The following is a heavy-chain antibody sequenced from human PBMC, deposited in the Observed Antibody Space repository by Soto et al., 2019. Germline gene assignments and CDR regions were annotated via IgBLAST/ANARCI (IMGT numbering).Heavy chain of an antibody. CDR1: GGTFSSYA. CDR3: ARDTSDYYDSSGYSHLYRMDV. D-gene: IGHD3-22*01. J-gene: IGHJ6*02. CDR2: IIPIFGTA. V-gene: IGHV1-69*13. Sequence: SVKVSCKASGGTFSSYAISWVRQAPGQGLEWMGGIIPIFGTANYAQKFQGRVTITADESTSTAYMELSSLRSEDTAVYYCARDTSDYYDSSGYSHLYRMDVWGQGTTVTVSS.